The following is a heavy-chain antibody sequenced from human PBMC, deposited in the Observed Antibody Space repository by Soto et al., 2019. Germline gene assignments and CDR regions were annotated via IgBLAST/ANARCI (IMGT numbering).Heavy chain of an antibody. J-gene: IGHJ6*02. CDR1: GGSFSDDY. CDR3: ARERAVLIRASVRVWDEYQYYGLDV. D-gene: IGHD3-16*01. Sequence: SETLSLTCDIYGGSFSDDYWSWIRQPPGKGLEWIGKVSHSGGTTYNPSLRSRVTLSADTSKNQFSLRLTSVTAADTAVYYCARERAVLIRASVRVWDEYQYYGLDVWGQGTTVTVSS. V-gene: IGHV4-34*01. CDR2: VSHSGGT.